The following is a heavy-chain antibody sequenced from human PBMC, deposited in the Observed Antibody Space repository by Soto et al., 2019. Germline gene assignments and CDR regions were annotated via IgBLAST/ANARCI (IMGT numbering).Heavy chain of an antibody. Sequence: QVQLVQSGAEVKKPGSSVKVSCKASGGTFSSYAISWVRQAPGQGLEWMGGIIPIFGTANYAQKFQGRVTITADESTSTAYMELSSLRSEDTAVYYCARVPRAGSAYYYYGMAVWGQGTTVTVSS. V-gene: IGHV1-69*01. CDR2: IIPIFGTA. J-gene: IGHJ6*02. D-gene: IGHD1-1*01. CDR1: GGTFSSYA. CDR3: ARVPRAGSAYYYYGMAV.